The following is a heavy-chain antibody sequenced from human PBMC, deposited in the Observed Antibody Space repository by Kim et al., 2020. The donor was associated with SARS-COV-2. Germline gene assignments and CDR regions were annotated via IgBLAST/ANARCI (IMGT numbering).Heavy chain of an antibody. CDR3: TRDVRSSYFDL. CDR2: IWYDGSNQ. V-gene: IGHV3-33*01. D-gene: IGHD1-26*01. Sequence: GGSLRLSCAASGFTFRNYGMHWVRRAPGKGLEWVAVIWYDGSNQYYGDSVKGRFTISRDNSKNTLFLQMLSLRVEDTAVYYCTRDVRSSYFDLWGQGTL. J-gene: IGHJ4*02. CDR1: GFTFRNYG.